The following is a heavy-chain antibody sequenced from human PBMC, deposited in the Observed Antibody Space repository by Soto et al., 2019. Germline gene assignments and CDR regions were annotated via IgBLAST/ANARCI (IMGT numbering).Heavy chain of an antibody. V-gene: IGHV3-15*07. CDR2: IKSKTDGGTT. CDR1: GFTFSNAW. J-gene: IGHJ4*02. D-gene: IGHD4-17*01. CDR3: TTVSNYHYGDCFDY. Sequence: EVQLVESGGGLVKPGGSLRLSCAASGFTFSNAWMNWVRQAPGKGLEWVGRIKSKTDGGTTDYAAPVKGRFTIPRDDSKNTLFLQMHSLKTADTAVYYCTTVSNYHYGDCFDYWGQGTLVTVSS.